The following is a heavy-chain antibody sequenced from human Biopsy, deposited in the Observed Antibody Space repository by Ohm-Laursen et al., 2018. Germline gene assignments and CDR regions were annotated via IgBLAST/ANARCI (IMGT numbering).Heavy chain of an antibody. CDR1: GGSISSGGSY. D-gene: IGHD3-22*01. Sequence: TLSLTCIVSGGSISSGGSYWSWIRQRPGKGLEWIGYIFNSANTYYNPSLKNLITISGDTSKNQFSLKLNSVTAADTAAYYCARGDYFDSNGYFWFDPWGQGTLVTVSS. J-gene: IGHJ5*02. CDR2: IFNSANT. V-gene: IGHV4-31*01. CDR3: ARGDYFDSNGYFWFDP.